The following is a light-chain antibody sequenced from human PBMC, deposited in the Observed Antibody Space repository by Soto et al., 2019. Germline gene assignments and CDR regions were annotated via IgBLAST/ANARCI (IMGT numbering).Light chain of an antibody. J-gene: IGKJ2*02. Sequence: DIQMTQSPSTLSASVGDRVTITCRASQSISSWLAWYQQKPGKAPKLLIYKASSLESGVPSRFSGSGSGTEFTLTISSLQPDDFATYYCQHSWTFGQGTKLEIK. V-gene: IGKV1-5*03. CDR3: QHSWT. CDR2: KAS. CDR1: QSISSW.